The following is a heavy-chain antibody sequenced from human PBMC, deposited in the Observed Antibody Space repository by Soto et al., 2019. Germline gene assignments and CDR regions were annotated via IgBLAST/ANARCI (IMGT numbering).Heavy chain of an antibody. CDR2: VYHSGST. Sequence: QLQLQESGSGLVKPSQTLSLTCAVSGGSISSGGYSWSWIRQPPGKGLEWIGYVYHSGSTYYNPSPKRRVTISVDRSKNHFALKLSSVTAADTAVYYCARVAYCGGDCYRGFDPWGQGTLVTVSS. J-gene: IGHJ5*02. V-gene: IGHV4-30-2*01. D-gene: IGHD2-21*02. CDR3: ARVAYCGGDCYRGFDP. CDR1: GGSISSGGYS.